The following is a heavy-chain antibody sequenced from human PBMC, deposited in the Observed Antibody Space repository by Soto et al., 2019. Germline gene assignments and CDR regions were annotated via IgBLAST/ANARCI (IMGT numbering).Heavy chain of an antibody. D-gene: IGHD3-10*01. Sequence: EVQLVESGGGLVQPGGSLRLSCAASGFTFSSYWMNWVRQAPGKGLEWVASIKQDGSEKYYVDSVKGRFTISRDNAKNSLYLQMNSLRAEDTAVYYCARAAVGYYSDYWGQGTLVTVSS. CDR3: ARAAVGYYSDY. V-gene: IGHV3-7*01. J-gene: IGHJ4*02. CDR2: IKQDGSEK. CDR1: GFTFSSYW.